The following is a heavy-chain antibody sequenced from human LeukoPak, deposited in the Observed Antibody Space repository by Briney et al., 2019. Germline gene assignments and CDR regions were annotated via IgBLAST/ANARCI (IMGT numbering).Heavy chain of an antibody. CDR3: ARGADYGDYYFDY. CDR2: TYYRSEWYN. J-gene: IGHJ4*02. CDR1: GDSVSSNSAA. D-gene: IGHD4-17*01. Sequence: SQTPSLTCAISGDSVSSNSAAWNWIRQSPSRGLEWLGRTYYRSEWYNNYAVSVKSRITINPDTSKNQFSLQLNSVTPEDTAVYYCARGADYGDYYFDYWGQGTLVTVSS. V-gene: IGHV6-1*01.